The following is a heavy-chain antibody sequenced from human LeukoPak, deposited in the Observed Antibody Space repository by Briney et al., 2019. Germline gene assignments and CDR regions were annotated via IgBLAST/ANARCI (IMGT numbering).Heavy chain of an antibody. CDR2: ISGSGGST. D-gene: IGHD3-3*01. V-gene: IGHV3-23*01. CDR1: GFTFSSYA. J-gene: IGHJ4*02. CDR3: ARGIEEWLYLYY. Sequence: PGGSLRLSCAASGFTFSSYAMSWVRQPPGKGLEWVSSISGSGGSTYDADSVKGRFTISRDNSKNSLYLQMDSLRAEDTAVYYCARGIEEWLYLYYWGQGALVTVAS.